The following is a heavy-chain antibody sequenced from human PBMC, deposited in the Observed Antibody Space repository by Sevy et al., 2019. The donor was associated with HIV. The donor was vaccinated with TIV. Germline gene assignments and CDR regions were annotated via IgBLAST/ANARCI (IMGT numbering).Heavy chain of an antibody. V-gene: IGHV3-23*01. Sequence: GGSLRLSCVTSGFTFSSYAMNWVRQAPGKGLEWVSGISANGGSAYYVDSVKGRFTISRDNSKNTLYLKMNSLGAEDTAIYYCAKDGIVVTSVFDIWGQGTMVTVSS. CDR3: AKDGIVVTSVFDI. J-gene: IGHJ3*02. CDR1: GFTFSSYA. D-gene: IGHD2-15*01. CDR2: ISANGGSA.